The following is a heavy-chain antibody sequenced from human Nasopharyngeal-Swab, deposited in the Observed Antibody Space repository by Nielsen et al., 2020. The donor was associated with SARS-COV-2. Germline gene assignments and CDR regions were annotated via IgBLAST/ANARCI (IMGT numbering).Heavy chain of an antibody. D-gene: IGHD4-11*01. J-gene: IGHJ4*02. CDR3: ARDSNSYFDY. Sequence: GESLKISCAASGFTVGNNYMTWVRQAPGKGLQWVSVIYSGGSTYYADSVKGRFTISRDNAKNTLYLQMNSLRAEDTAVYYCARDSNSYFDYWGQGTLVTVSS. CDR2: IYSGGST. CDR1: GFTVGNNY. V-gene: IGHV3-53*01.